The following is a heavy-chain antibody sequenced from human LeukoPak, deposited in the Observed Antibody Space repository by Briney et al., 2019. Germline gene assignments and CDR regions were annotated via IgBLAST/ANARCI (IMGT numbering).Heavy chain of an antibody. CDR1: GGTFSSYA. D-gene: IGHD2-15*01. CDR3: ARDRYCSGGSCYSEAGYYYYYGMDV. CDR2: IIPIFGTA. J-gene: IGHJ6*02. V-gene: IGHV1-69*01. Sequence: SVKVSCKASGGTFSSYAISWVRQAPGQGLEWMGGIIPIFGTANYAQKFQGRVTITADESTSTAYMELSSLRSEDTAVYYCARDRYCSGGSCYSEAGYYYYYGMDVWGQRTTVTVSS.